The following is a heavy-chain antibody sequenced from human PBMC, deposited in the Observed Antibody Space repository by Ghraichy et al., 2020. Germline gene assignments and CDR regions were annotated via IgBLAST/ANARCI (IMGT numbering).Heavy chain of an antibody. Sequence: ASVKVSCKASGYTFTSYGISWVRQAPGQGLEWMGWISAYNGNTNYAQKLQGRVTMTTDTSTSTAYMELRSLRSDDTAVYYCARERGYSGYDIGYRMGNCGGDCDDPWGQGTLVTVSS. J-gene: IGHJ5*02. CDR2: ISAYNGNT. CDR1: GYTFTSYG. CDR3: ARERGYSGYDIGYRMGNCGGDCDDP. V-gene: IGHV1-18*01. D-gene: IGHD5-12*01.